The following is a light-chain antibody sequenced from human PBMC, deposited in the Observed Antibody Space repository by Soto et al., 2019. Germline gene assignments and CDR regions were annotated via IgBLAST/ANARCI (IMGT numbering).Light chain of an antibody. Sequence: IKLTQYPSLLSASMGDRVTIPCRASHDISTFLAWYQQKPGKAPKLLIYEASTLQSGVPSRFRGSGSGAEFTLTISGLLPEDFAAYHCQQLSTLPFTFGQGTRLEI. J-gene: IGKJ5*01. CDR3: QQLSTLPFT. V-gene: IGKV1-9*01. CDR1: HDISTF. CDR2: EAS.